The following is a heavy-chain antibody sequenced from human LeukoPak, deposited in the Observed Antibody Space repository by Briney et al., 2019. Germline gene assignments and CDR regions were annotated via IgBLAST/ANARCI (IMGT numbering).Heavy chain of an antibody. Sequence: SETLSLTCAVSGYSISSSNWWGWIRQPPGKGLEWIGYIYYSGSTYYNPSLKSRVTISVDTSKNQFSLKLSSVTAADTAVYYCARDIDTSAPWQAFDTWGQGTMVTVSS. J-gene: IGHJ3*02. V-gene: IGHV4-28*03. CDR2: IYYSGST. D-gene: IGHD3-16*02. CDR3: ARDIDTSAPWQAFDT. CDR1: GYSISSSNW.